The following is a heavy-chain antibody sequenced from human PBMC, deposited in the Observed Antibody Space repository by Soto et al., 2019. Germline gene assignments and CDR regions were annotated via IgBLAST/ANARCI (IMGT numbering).Heavy chain of an antibody. D-gene: IGHD4-17*01. CDR2: IKSKTDGGTT. CDR1: GFTFSNAW. J-gene: IGHJ4*02. CDR3: TKDLGGDYGFDY. V-gene: IGHV3-15*01. Sequence: VSLRLSCAACGFTFSNAWMSWVRQAPGKGLEWVGRIKSKTDGGTTDYAAPVKGRFTISRDDSKNTLYLQMNSLKTEDTAVYYCTKDLGGDYGFDYWGQGTLVTVSS.